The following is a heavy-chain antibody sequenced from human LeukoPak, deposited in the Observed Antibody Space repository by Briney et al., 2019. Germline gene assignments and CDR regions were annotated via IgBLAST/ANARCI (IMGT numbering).Heavy chain of an antibody. CDR2: VTSGDAR. V-gene: IGHV3-23*02. D-gene: IGHD3-22*01. CDR1: GFTFNNYV. J-gene: IGHJ3*02. Sequence: GGSLRLSCAASGFTFNNYVMSWVRQARAKGLEWVSSVTSGDARHYGDSVKGRFTYSRENSQNTLYLQMNSLRAEATAGYECAKVLVISDAFDIWGEGTMVTVSS. CDR3: AKVLVISDAFDI.